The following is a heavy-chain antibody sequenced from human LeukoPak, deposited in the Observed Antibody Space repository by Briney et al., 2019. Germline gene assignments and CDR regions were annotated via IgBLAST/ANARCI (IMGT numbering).Heavy chain of an antibody. J-gene: IGHJ5*02. V-gene: IGHV1-46*01. CDR1: GYTFTSYY. D-gene: IGHD3-16*02. CDR2: INPSGGST. Sequence: GASVKVSCKASGYTFTSYYMHWVRQAPGQGLEWMGIINPSGGSTSYAQKFQGRVTMTRDTSISTAYMELSRLRSDDTAVYYCARELAPTPSYVWGSYRDEAYNWFDPWGQGTLVTVSS. CDR3: ARELAPTPSYVWGSYRDEAYNWFDP.